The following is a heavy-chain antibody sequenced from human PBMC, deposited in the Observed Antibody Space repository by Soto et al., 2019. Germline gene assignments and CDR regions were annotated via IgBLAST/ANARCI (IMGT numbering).Heavy chain of an antibody. CDR3: ATYPYYYDSSGYYNGAFAI. CDR1: GGSISSGDYY. D-gene: IGHD3-22*01. V-gene: IGHV4-30-4*01. CDR2: IYYSGST. J-gene: IGHJ3*02. Sequence: QVQLQESGPGLVKPSQTLSLTCTVSGGSISSGDYYWSWIRQPPGKGLEWIGYIYYSGSTYYNPSLKSRVSISVDTSKNQFSLKLSSVTAADTAVYYCATYPYYYDSSGYYNGAFAIWGQGTMVTVSS.